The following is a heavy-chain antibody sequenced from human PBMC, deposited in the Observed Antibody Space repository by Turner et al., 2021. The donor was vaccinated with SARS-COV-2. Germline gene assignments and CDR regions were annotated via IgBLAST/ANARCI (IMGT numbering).Heavy chain of an antibody. J-gene: IGHJ4*02. Sequence: QLQLQEPGPGLVKPSETLYLTCTVAGGSISSTSYYWGWLGQPPGKGLEWMGSIYYRGTTYYNPSHKSRVSMSVDTSKNQFSLKLNSVTAADTAFYYCARGDDPRESGVVWGQGTLVTVSS. D-gene: IGHD3-3*01. CDR2: IYYRGTT. CDR3: ARGDDPRESGVV. V-gene: IGHV4-39*07. CDR1: GGSISSTSYY.